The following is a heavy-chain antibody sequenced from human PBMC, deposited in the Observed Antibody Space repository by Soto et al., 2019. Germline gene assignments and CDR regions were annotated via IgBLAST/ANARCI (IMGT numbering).Heavy chain of an antibody. J-gene: IGHJ4*02. Sequence: QVTLKEPGPVLVKPTETLTLTCTVSGFSLSNARMSVSWIRQPPGKALEWLAHIFSNDAKSYSAPLKSRLTISTVTSKSQVVLTMTNMDPVDTATYYCARIRGWGWLGPNDYWGQGTLVTVSS. CDR2: IFSNDAK. D-gene: IGHD3-10*01. CDR3: ARIRGWGWLGPNDY. CDR1: GFSLSNARMS. V-gene: IGHV2-26*01.